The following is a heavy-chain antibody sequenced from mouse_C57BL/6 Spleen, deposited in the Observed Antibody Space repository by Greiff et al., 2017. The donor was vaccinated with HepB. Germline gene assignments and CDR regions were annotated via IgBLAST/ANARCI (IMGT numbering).Heavy chain of an antibody. Sequence: QVQLQQSGAELARPGASVKLSCKASGYTFTSYGISWVKQRTGQGLEWIGEIYPRGGNTYYNEKFKGKATLTADKSSSTAYMELRSLTSEDSAVYFCARPDGYYPLFDYWGQGTTLTVSS. D-gene: IGHD2-3*01. CDR3: ARPDGYYPLFDY. V-gene: IGHV1-81*01. CDR1: GYTFTSYG. J-gene: IGHJ2*01. CDR2: IYPRGGNT.